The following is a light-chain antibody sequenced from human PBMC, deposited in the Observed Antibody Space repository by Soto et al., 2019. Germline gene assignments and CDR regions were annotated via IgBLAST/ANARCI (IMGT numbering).Light chain of an antibody. J-gene: IGKJ2*01. CDR1: QTVSSTW. CDR2: GAS. Sequence: ETVLTQSPGTLSLSPGERATLSCRASQTVSSTWLAWYQQKPGQPPRLLIYGASSRASGIPDRFSGSGSGTEFTRTISRLEPEDFAVYYCQQYGSSRYTFGQGTKLGIK. V-gene: IGKV3-20*01. CDR3: QQYGSSRYT.